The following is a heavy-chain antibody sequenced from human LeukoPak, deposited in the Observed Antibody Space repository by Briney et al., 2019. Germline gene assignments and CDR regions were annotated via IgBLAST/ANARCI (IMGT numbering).Heavy chain of an antibody. CDR1: GGTFSSYA. CDR2: IIPIFGTA. CDR3: ARGQRYYYGSGSSNLYNWFDP. J-gene: IGHJ5*02. D-gene: IGHD3-10*01. Sequence: ASVKVSCKASGGTFSSYAISWVRQAPGQGLEWMGGIIPIFGTANYAQKFQGRVTITADESTSTAYMELSSLRSEDTAVYYCARGQRYYYGSGSSNLYNWFDPWGQRTLVTVSS. V-gene: IGHV1-69*01.